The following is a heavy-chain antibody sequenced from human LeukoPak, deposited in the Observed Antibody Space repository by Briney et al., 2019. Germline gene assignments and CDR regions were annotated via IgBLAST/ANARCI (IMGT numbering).Heavy chain of an antibody. CDR1: GGSISSYY. V-gene: IGHV4-4*07. D-gene: IGHD5-24*01. Sequence: SETLSLTCTVSGGSISSYYWSWIRQPAGKGLEWIGRIYTSGSTNYNPSLKSRVTMSVDTSKNQFSLKLSSVTAADTAVYYCARDRGYNQGGYYYGMDVWGQGTLVTVSS. CDR3: ARDRGYNQGGYYYGMDV. J-gene: IGHJ6*02. CDR2: IYTSGST.